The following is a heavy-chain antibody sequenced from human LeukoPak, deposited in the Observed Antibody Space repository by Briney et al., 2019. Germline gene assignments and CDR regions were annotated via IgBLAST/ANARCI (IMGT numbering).Heavy chain of an antibody. CDR3: AKDDSYGGNSHFDY. V-gene: IGHV3-9*01. D-gene: IGHD4-23*01. J-gene: IGHJ4*02. CDR2: ISRNGGSI. Sequence: PGGSLRLSCAASGFTFDDYAMRWVRQAPGKGLEWVSGISRNGGSIDYADSVRGRFTISRDNAKNSLYLQMNSLRTEDTALYYCAKDDSYGGNSHFDYWGQGTLVTVSS. CDR1: GFTFDDYA.